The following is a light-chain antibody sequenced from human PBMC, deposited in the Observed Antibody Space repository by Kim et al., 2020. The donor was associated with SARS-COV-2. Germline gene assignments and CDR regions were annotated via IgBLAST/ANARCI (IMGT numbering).Light chain of an antibody. CDR1: NSNIGSHT. V-gene: IGLV1-44*01. J-gene: IGLJ3*02. CDR3: EAWDDSLNGYWV. Sequence: ELTQPPSASGTPGQRVTISCSGSNSNIGSHTVNWYRQVPGTAPKLLIYSNNQRSSGVPDRFSGSNSGTSASLAISGLQSEDEADYYCEAWDDSLNGYWVFGGGTQLTVL. CDR2: SNN.